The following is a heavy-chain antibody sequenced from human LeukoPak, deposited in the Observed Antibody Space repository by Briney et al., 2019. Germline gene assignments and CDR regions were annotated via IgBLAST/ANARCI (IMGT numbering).Heavy chain of an antibody. CDR1: GGSISSGSYY. Sequence: SETLSLTCTVSGGSISSGSYYWSWIRQPAGKGLEWIGRIYTSGSTNYNPSLKSRVTISVDTSKNQFSLKLSSVTAADTAVYYCARARVDETKLKNWFDPWGQGTLVTVSS. D-gene: IGHD1-14*01. V-gene: IGHV4-61*02. CDR2: IYTSGST. CDR3: ARARVDETKLKNWFDP. J-gene: IGHJ5*02.